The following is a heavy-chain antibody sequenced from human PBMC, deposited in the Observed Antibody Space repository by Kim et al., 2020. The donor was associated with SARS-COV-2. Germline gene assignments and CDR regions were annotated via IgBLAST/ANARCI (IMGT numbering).Heavy chain of an antibody. CDR3: ARTTDTYYDFWSGYWEPYYFDY. D-gene: IGHD3-3*01. CDR2: ISPSGGST. V-gene: IGHV1-46*01. Sequence: ASVKVSCKASGYTFTSYYMHWVRQAPGQGLEWMGIISPSGGSTSYAQKFQGRVTMTRDTSTSTVYMELSSLRSEDTAVYYYARTTDTYYDFWSGYWEPYYFDYWGQGTLVTVSS. CDR1: GYTFTSYY. J-gene: IGHJ4*02.